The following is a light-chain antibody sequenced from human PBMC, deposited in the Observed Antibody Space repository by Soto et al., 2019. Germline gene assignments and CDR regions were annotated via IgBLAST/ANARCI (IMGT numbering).Light chain of an antibody. CDR2: EVT. CDR3: SSYTNINTRACV. CDR1: SXDIGSYNR. Sequence: LTQPASVSGSPGQSITISCTGTSXDIGSYNRVSWYQQHPGKAPKLIIYEVTDRPSGVSNRFSGSKSGNTASLTISGLQAEDEAEYYCSSYTNINTRACVFGTGTKVTVL. V-gene: IGLV2-14*01. J-gene: IGLJ1*01.